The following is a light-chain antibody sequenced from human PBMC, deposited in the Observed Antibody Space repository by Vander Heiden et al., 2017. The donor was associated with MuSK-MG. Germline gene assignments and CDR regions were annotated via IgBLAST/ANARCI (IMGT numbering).Light chain of an antibody. Sequence: QPALTQPRLVSGSPRQSVTISCPGTISDAGAYNSVSWYQQHPGQPPILSIYEVGERPSGVPDRFSGSKSDNTASLTISGLQAEDDSYDYCCSYAGSRWVFGGGTKLTVL. CDR2: EVG. CDR3: CSYAGSRWV. J-gene: IGLJ3*02. CDR1: ISDAGAYNS. V-gene: IGLV2-11*01.